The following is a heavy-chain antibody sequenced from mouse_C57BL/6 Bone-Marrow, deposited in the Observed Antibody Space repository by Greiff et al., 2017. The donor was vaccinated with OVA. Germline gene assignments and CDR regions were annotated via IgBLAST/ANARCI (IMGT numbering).Heavy chain of an antibody. D-gene: IGHD2-3*01. CDR2: IYPRSGNT. Sequence: QVQLQQSGAELARPGASVKLSCKASGYTFTSYGISWVKQRTGQGLEWIGEIYPRSGNTYYNEKFKGKATLTADKSSSTAYMELRSLTSDDSAVYFCAREGGYFYAMDYWGQGTSVTVSS. CDR3: AREGGYFYAMDY. J-gene: IGHJ4*01. CDR1: GYTFTSYG. V-gene: IGHV1-81*01.